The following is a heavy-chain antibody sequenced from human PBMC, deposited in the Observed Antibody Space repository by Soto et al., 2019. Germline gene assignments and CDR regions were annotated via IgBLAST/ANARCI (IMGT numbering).Heavy chain of an antibody. V-gene: IGHV3-21*01. D-gene: IGHD5-12*01. J-gene: IGHJ3*02. CDR1: GFTFSSYS. CDR2: ISSSSSYI. Sequence: EVQLVESGGGLVKPGGSLRLSCAASGFTFSSYSMNWVRQAPGKGLEWVSSISSSSSYIYYADSVKGRFTISRDNAKNSLYLQMNSLRAEDTAVYYCARVSCCSGYDRGVRDALDIWGQGTMVTVS. CDR3: ARVSCCSGYDRGVRDALDI.